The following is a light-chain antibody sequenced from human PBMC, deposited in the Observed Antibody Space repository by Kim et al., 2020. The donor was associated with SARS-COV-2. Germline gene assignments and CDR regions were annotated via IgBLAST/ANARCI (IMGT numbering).Light chain of an antibody. Sequence: VSPGQTVNITCSGKIVWNRYVCWYQQKPGQSPVLVIYQDSKRPSGIPERFSGSNSGTTATLTISETQAIDEADYHCQAWDSRTDLVFGGGTQLTVL. J-gene: IGLJ2*01. CDR2: QDS. CDR3: QAWDSRTDLV. CDR1: IVWNRY. V-gene: IGLV3-1*01.